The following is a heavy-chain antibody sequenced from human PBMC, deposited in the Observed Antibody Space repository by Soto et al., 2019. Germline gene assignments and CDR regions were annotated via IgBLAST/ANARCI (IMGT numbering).Heavy chain of an antibody. J-gene: IGHJ4*02. V-gene: IGHV4-30-4*01. D-gene: IGHD3-16*02. Sequence: PSEPLSLTCYVCGRPIKTGDVYWCWICHPPWKGLQWPGYVLHSGATNYTPSLKSGAAISIDTSKNRFSLRLTSVTAADTAVYYCARAGFSYRHFLFWGQGIRVTVSS. CDR2: VLHSGAT. CDR1: GRPIKTGDVY. CDR3: ARAGFSYRHFLF.